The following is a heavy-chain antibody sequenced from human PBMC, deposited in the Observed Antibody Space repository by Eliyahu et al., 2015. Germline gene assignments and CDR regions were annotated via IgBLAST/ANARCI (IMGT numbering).Heavy chain of an antibody. CDR1: GXTXTSYT. CDR2: IWYDGSDK. V-gene: IGHV3-33*01. J-gene: IGHJ5*02. D-gene: IGHD3-3*02. CDR3: ARDDNISERRLLDP. Sequence: QVQLVESGXGVVQPGGSXXLXCAASGXTXTSYTMHWVRQAPGEGLEWVAVIWYDGSDKYYRDSVKGRFTISRDNPKNTLFLQMNSLRVEDTAVYYCARDDNISERRLLDPWGLGTLVSVSS.